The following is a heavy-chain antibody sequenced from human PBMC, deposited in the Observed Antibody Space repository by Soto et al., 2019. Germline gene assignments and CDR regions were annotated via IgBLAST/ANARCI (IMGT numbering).Heavy chain of an antibody. CDR1: GFTFSSYS. D-gene: IGHD6-13*01. CDR2: ISSSSSYI. V-gene: IGHV3-21*01. CDR3: ARDGGSAAAAAPRGWFDP. J-gene: IGHJ5*02. Sequence: EVQLVESGGGLVKPGGSLRLSCAASGFTFSSYSMNWVRQAPGKGLEWVSSISSSSSYIYYADSVKGRFTISRDNAKNSLYLQMNSLRAEDTAVYYCARDGGSAAAAAPRGWFDPWGQGTLVTVSS.